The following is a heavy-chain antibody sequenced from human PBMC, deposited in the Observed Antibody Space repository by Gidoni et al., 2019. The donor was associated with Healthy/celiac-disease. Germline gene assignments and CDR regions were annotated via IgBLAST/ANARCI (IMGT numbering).Heavy chain of an antibody. Sequence: QVPLVQSGAEVKQPGSSVRVSCKESGGTCSSYAISWVRQAPGQGLEWMGGIIPIFGTANYAQKFQGRVTITADESTSTAYMELSSLRSEDTAVYYCASQAGYSSGWYESWGQGTLVTVSS. CDR3: ASQAGYSSGWYES. CDR1: GGTCSSYA. J-gene: IGHJ4*02. CDR2: IIPIFGTA. V-gene: IGHV1-69*01. D-gene: IGHD6-19*01.